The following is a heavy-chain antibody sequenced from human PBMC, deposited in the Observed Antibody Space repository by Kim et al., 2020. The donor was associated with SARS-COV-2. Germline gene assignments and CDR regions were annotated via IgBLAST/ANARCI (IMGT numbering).Heavy chain of an antibody. Sequence: SVKVSCKASGGTFSSYTISWVRQAPGQGLEWMGRIIPILGIANYAQKFQGRVTITADKSTSTAYMELSSLRSEDTAVYYCARGGPSYYYGSGPKGYWYFDLWGRGTLVTVSS. D-gene: IGHD3-10*01. J-gene: IGHJ2*01. CDR1: GGTFSSYT. CDR3: ARGGPSYYYGSGPKGYWYFDL. V-gene: IGHV1-69*02. CDR2: IIPILGIA.